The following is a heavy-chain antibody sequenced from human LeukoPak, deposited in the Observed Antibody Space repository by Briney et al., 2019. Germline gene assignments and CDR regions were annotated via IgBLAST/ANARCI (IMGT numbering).Heavy chain of an antibody. V-gene: IGHV3-30-3*01. CDR2: ISYDGSNK. D-gene: IGHD6-19*01. CDR3: ASGSSGWYGEI. CDR1: GFTFSSYV. J-gene: IGHJ4*02. Sequence: KSGGSLRLSCAASGFTFSSYVMHWVRQAPGKGLEWVAVISYDGSNKYYADSVKGRITMSRDNAKNTLYLQMNSLRAEDTAGYHRASGSSGWYGEIWGQGTLVTVSS.